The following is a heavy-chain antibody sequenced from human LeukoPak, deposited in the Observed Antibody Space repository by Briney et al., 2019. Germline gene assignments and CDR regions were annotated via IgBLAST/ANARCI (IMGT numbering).Heavy chain of an antibody. Sequence: SETLSLTCTVSGGSISSSSYYWGWIRQPPGKGLEWIGSIYYSGSTYYNPSLKSRVTISVDTSKNQSSLKLSSVTAADTAVYYCARVSRDYYDSSGYYYGGWFDPWGQGTLVTVYS. CDR1: GGSISSSSYY. CDR2: IYYSGST. D-gene: IGHD3-22*01. CDR3: ARVSRDYYDSSGYYYGGWFDP. J-gene: IGHJ5*02. V-gene: IGHV4-39*07.